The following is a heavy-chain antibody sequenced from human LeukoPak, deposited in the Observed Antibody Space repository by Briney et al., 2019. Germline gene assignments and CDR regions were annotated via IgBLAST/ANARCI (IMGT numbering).Heavy chain of an antibody. Sequence: SETLSLTCAVYGGSFSGYYWSWIRQPPGKGLEWIGAIHHRGSTNYNPSLKSRVTISLDTSKNQFSLKLNSVTAADTAVYYCARGRTTYDYVWGSYRPPDYWGQGTLVTVSS. J-gene: IGHJ4*02. V-gene: IGHV4-34*01. CDR2: IHHRGST. CDR1: GGSFSGYY. D-gene: IGHD3-16*02. CDR3: ARGRTTYDYVWGSYRPPDY.